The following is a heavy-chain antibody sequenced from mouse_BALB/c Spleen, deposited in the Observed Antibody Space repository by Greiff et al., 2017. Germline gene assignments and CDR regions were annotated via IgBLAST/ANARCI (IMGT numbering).Heavy chain of an antibody. Sequence: QVQLQQSGAELVKPGASVKLSCKASGYTFTSYYMYWVKQRPGQGLEWIGGINPSNGGTNFNEKFKSKATLTVDKSSSTAYMQLSSLTSEDSAVYYCTRVPLITTVVASPFAYWGQGTLVTVSA. V-gene: IGHV1S81*02. CDR2: INPSNGGT. CDR3: TRVPLITTVVASPFAY. CDR1: GYTFTSYY. J-gene: IGHJ3*01. D-gene: IGHD1-1*01.